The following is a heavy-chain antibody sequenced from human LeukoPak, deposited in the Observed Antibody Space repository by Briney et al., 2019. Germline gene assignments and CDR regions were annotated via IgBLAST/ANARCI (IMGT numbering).Heavy chain of an antibody. D-gene: IGHD6-19*01. J-gene: IGHJ6*03. CDR1: GFTFGNYA. CDR3: AKVPRIAVAGYYYYYMDV. V-gene: IGHV3-23*01. Sequence: GGSLRLSCAASGFTFGNYAMSWVRQAPGMGLEWVSTISVSGGGTYYADSVKGRLTISRDSSRNTLYLQMNSLRAEDTAIYYCAKVPRIAVAGYYYYYMDVWGKGTSVTVSS. CDR2: ISVSGGGT.